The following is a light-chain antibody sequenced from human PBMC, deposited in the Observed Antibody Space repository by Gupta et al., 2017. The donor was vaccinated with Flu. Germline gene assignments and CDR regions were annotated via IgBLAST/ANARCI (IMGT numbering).Light chain of an antibody. Sequence: QSAPTQPSPVSWFPGQSIPLSRTGTSNDVGGYSYVSWYQQRPGKAPKLMIYEVTNRPSGVSNRFSGSKSGNTASLTISGLQAEDEADYYCSSYTSSTTPVFGGGTELTVL. CDR3: SSYTSSTTPV. V-gene: IGLV2-14*01. J-gene: IGLJ3*02. CDR2: EVT. CDR1: SNDVGGYSY.